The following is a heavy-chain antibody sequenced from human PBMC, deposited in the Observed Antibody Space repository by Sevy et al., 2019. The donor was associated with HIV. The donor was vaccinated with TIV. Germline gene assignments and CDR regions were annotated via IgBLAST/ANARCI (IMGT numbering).Heavy chain of an antibody. Sequence: SETLSLTCAVYGESVSSSYWTWIRQPPGGELDWVGEVDHSGGTSYIPSLKSRATVSLDTSKRQFSLKLNSVTAADTAVYFYARGRSPKRLPLLYSGYDHMTAHFFDYWGQGALVTVSS. CDR1: GESVSSSY. D-gene: IGHD5-12*01. CDR3: ARGRSPKRLPLLYSGYDHMTAHFFDY. J-gene: IGHJ4*02. CDR2: VDHSGGT. V-gene: IGHV4-34*01.